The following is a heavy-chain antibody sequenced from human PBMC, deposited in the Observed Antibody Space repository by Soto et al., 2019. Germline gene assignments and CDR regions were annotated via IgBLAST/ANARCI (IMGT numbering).Heavy chain of an antibody. D-gene: IGHD6-13*01. Sequence: SETLSLTCTVSGGSISSGGYYWSWIRQHPGKGLEWIGYIYYSGSTYYNPSLKSRVTISVDKSKNQFSLKLSSVTAADTAVYYCARDPRYSSSWYVDYYYGMDVWGQGTTVTVSS. J-gene: IGHJ6*02. CDR2: IYYSGST. V-gene: IGHV4-31*03. CDR1: GGSISSGGYY. CDR3: ARDPRYSSSWYVDYYYGMDV.